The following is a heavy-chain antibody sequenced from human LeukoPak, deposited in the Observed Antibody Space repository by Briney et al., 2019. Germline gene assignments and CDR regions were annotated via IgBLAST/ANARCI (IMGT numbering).Heavy chain of an antibody. V-gene: IGHV3-11*03. J-gene: IGHJ4*02. CDR3: ARHAYYSDSSGYFEHQFYFDY. CDR1: GFTVSSNY. Sequence: GGSLRLSCAASGFTVSSNYMTWVRQAPGKGLEWVSYISESRAYTDYADSVKGRFTISRVNANDSLYLQMNSLRAEDTAVYYCARHAYYSDSSGYFEHQFYFDYWGQGTPVTVSS. D-gene: IGHD3-22*01. CDR2: ISESRAYT.